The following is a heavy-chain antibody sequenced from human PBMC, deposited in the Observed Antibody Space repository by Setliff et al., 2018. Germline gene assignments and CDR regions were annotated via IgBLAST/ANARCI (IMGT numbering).Heavy chain of an antibody. D-gene: IGHD6-6*01. J-gene: IGHJ6*03. CDR2: IKQDGSDQ. CDR1: GFTFNNFW. V-gene: IGHV3-7*03. CDR3: ARVFGSSASPYNYYYYMDV. Sequence: PGGSLRLSCAASGFTFNNFWMSWVRQAPGKGLEWVANIKQDGSDQYYVDSVKGRFTISRDNAKYSLNLQMTSLRAEDTAVYYCARVFGSSASPYNYYYYMDVWGKGTTVTVSS.